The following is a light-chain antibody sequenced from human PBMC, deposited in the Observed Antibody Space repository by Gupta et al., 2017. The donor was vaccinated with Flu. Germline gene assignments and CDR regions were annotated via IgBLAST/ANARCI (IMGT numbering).Light chain of an antibody. Sequence: EIVLTQSPATLSLSPGERATLSCRASQSISSSLAWYQQKPGQAPRLLIYDASNRAPGIPARFSGSGSGTDFTLIISSLEPEDFAVYYCQHRNNWPLTVGGGTKVEIK. CDR1: QSISSS. J-gene: IGKJ4*01. CDR3: QHRNNWPLT. V-gene: IGKV3-11*01. CDR2: DAS.